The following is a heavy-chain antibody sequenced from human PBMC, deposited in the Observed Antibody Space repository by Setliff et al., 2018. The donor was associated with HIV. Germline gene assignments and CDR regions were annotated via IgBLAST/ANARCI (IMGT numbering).Heavy chain of an antibody. J-gene: IGHJ4*02. D-gene: IGHD4-17*01. V-gene: IGHV4-34*01. Sequence: SETPSLTCAVYGGSFSGYHWSWIRQPPGKGLEWIGEINHSGSTNYNPSLESRVTISVDTSKNQFSLKVSSVTAADTAVYYCAISPDYGDYTEHPDFDYWGQGTLVTVSS. CDR1: GGSFSGYH. CDR3: AISPDYGDYTEHPDFDY. CDR2: INHSGST.